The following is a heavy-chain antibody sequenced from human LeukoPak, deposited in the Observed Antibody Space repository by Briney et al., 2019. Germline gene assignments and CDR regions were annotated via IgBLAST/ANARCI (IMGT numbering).Heavy chain of an antibody. Sequence: GGSLRLSCAVSGITLSNCGMSWVRQAPGKGLEWVAGISDSGGSTNYADSVKGRFTISRDNPKNTLYLQMNSLRAEDTAVYLCAKRGVVIRVILVGFHKEAYYFDSWGQGALVTVSS. CDR3: AKRGVVIRVILVGFHKEAYYFDS. CDR2: ISDSGGST. J-gene: IGHJ4*02. D-gene: IGHD3-22*01. CDR1: GITLSNCG. V-gene: IGHV3-23*01.